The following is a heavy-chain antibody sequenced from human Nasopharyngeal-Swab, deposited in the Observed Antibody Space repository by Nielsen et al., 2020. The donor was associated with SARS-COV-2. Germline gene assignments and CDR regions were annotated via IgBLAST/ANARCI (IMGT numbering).Heavy chain of an antibody. J-gene: IGHJ4*02. V-gene: IGHV4-59*01. CDR2: IYYSGST. CDR1: ADATSSYS. CDR3: ASGLNWFPFDY. D-gene: IGHD3-9*01. Sequence: TGFRSPSLTLSADATSSYSWSWVRQPPGKGLEWIGYIYYSGSTNYNPSLKSRVTISVDTSKNQFSLKLSSVTAADTAVYYCASGLNWFPFDYWGQGTLVTVSS.